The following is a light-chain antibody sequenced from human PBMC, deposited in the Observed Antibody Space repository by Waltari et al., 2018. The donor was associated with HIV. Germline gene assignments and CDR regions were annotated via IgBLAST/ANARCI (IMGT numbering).Light chain of an antibody. CDR2: STN. V-gene: IGLV1-44*01. CDR3: ATWDDSLNGHV. Sequence: QSVLTQPPSASGTPGQRVTISCSGTSSNIGSHTVHWYQQLPGAAPKLLIYSTNQRPSGVPDRVSGSKSGTSASLAISGLQSEDEADYFCATWDDSLNGHVFGGGTKLTV. CDR1: SSNIGSHT. J-gene: IGLJ3*02.